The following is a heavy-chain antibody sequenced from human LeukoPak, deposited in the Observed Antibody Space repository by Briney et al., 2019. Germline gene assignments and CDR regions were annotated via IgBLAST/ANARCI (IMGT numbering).Heavy chain of an antibody. CDR3: RRGTACSGRSSCPGRFDS. CDR2: IKSDGSST. J-gene: IGHJ4*02. V-gene: IGHV3-74*01. Sequence: GGSLRLSCAASGFTFSNYWMHWVRQAPGKGLEWVSRIKSDGSSTTYADSVKGRFTISRDNAKDTLYLQMNSLRANDTAVSYSRRGTACSGRSSCPGRFDSTGPGTLVTVSS. CDR1: GFTFSNYW. D-gene: IGHD2-15*01.